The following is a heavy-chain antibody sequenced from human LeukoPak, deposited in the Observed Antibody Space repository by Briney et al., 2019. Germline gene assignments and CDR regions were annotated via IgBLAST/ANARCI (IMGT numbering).Heavy chain of an antibody. J-gene: IGHJ6*02. CDR1: GDSVSSNSAA. D-gene: IGHD1-7*01. Sequence: SQTLSLTCAISGDSVSSNSAAWNWIRQSPSRGLEWLGRTYYRSKWYNDYAVSVKSRITINPDTSKNQFSLQLNSVTPEDTAVYHCAREGELELSHYYYYGMDVWGQGTTVTVSS. CDR3: AREGELELSHYYYYGMDV. V-gene: IGHV6-1*01. CDR2: TYYRSKWYN.